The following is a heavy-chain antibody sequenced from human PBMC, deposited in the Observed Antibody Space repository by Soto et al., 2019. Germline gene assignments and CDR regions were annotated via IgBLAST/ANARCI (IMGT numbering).Heavy chain of an antibody. CDR2: IYYSGST. V-gene: IGHV4-59*01. Sequence: SETLSLTCTVSGGSISNYYWSWIRQPPGKGLEWIGYIYYSGSTNYNPSLKSRVTISVDTSKNQFSLKLSSVTAADTAVYYCARVAFSDCSGGSCYFYYYYMDVWGKGTTVTVSS. CDR1: GGSISNYY. CDR3: ARVAFSDCSGGSCYFYYYYMDV. J-gene: IGHJ6*03. D-gene: IGHD2-15*01.